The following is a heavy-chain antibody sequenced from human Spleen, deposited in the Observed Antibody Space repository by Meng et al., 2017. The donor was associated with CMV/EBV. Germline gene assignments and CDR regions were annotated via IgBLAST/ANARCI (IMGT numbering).Heavy chain of an antibody. CDR2: ISYDGSDK. D-gene: IGHD2-2*02. J-gene: IGHJ6*02. V-gene: IGHV3-30*04. Sequence: GESLKISCAASGFTFSSHAMHWVRQAPGKGLEWVALISYDGSDKYHADSVKGRFTISRDDSKNTLFLQMNSLRPEDTAVYYCARAGLGYCSSTSCYTPYYYYYGMDVWGQGTTVTVSS. CDR1: GFTFSSHA. CDR3: ARAGLGYCSSTSCYTPYYYYYGMDV.